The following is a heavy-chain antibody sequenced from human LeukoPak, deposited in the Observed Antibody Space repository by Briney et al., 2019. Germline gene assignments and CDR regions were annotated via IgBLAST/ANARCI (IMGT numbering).Heavy chain of an antibody. D-gene: IGHD2-8*02. J-gene: IGHJ4*02. Sequence: GGSLRLSCAAAAFTFSSYGMHWVRQAPGKGLEWVAFIRYDGSNKYYADSVEGGCTISRDNYKNTLYLQMNNLRAEDTAVYYRAKDTGPYYFDYWGQGTLVTVSS. CDR2: IRYDGSNK. CDR3: AKDTGPYYFDY. V-gene: IGHV3-30*02. CDR1: AFTFSSYG.